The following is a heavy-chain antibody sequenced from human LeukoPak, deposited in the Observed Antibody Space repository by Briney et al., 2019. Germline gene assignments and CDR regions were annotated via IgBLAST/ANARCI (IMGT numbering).Heavy chain of an antibody. Sequence: SETLSLTCTVSAGSISTNYWSWIRQPAGKGLEWIGRIHASGSSSYNPSLKSRVTISVDTSKNQFSLKLSSVTAADTAVYYCARVNMVRGVIPYYFDYWGQGTLVTVSS. D-gene: IGHD3-10*01. CDR2: IHASGSS. V-gene: IGHV4-4*07. J-gene: IGHJ4*02. CDR1: AGSISTNY. CDR3: ARVNMVRGVIPYYFDY.